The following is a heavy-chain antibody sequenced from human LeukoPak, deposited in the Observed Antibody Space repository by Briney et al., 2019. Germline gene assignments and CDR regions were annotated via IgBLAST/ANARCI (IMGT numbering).Heavy chain of an antibody. CDR3: ARTRSSGGYSGTDY. V-gene: IGHV3-20*04. Sequence: GGSLRLSCAASGFTFVSHGMTWVRHAPGKGLEWVSGLNWKGGSTCYADSLRGRFTISRDNAKNSLYLQMTSLRAEDTALYYCARTRSSGGYSGTDYWGQGTLVTVSS. D-gene: IGHD1-26*01. CDR2: LNWKGGST. J-gene: IGHJ4*02. CDR1: GFTFVSHG.